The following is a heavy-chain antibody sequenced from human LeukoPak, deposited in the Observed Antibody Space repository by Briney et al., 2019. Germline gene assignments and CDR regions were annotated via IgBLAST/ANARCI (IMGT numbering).Heavy chain of an antibody. CDR3: ARQKETCSGAFCFLDYFDY. J-gene: IGHJ4*02. CDR1: GGSLGSNY. Sequence: SETLSLTGSISGGSLGSNYWSWIRQPAGKGLEWIGRIHASGTTNYDPSLKRRVTMSVATTKNQLSLKLKPVAAADTAVYYCARQKETCSGAFCFLDYFDYWGQGTLVTVSS. V-gene: IGHV4-4*07. D-gene: IGHD2-15*01. CDR2: IHASGTT.